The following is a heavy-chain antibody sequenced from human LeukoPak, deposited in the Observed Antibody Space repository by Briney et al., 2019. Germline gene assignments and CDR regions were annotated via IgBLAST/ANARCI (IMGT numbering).Heavy chain of an antibody. CDR3: ARGGHSSSWYGSDYYYYMDV. CDR2: IYYSGST. J-gene: IGHJ6*03. D-gene: IGHD6-13*01. Sequence: SETLSLTCTVSGGSISTYYWSWIRQPPGKGLEWIGYIYYSGSTNYNPSLKSRVTISVDTSKNQFSLKLSSVTAGDTAVYYCARGGHSSSWYGSDYYYYMDVWGKGTTVTISS. CDR1: GGSISTYY. V-gene: IGHV4-59*01.